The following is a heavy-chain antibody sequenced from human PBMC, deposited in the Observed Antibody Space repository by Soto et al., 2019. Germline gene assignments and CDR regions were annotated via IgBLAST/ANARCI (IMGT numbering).Heavy chain of an antibody. CDR2: ISWNSGSI. J-gene: IGHJ6*03. Sequence: HPGGSLRLSCAASGFTFDDYAMHWVRQAPGKGLEWVSGISWNSGSIGYADSVKGRFTISRDNAKNSLYLQMNSLRAEDTALYYCAKDTEYYYYYYMDVWGKGTTVTVSS. CDR3: AKDTEYYYYYYMDV. CDR1: GFTFDDYA. V-gene: IGHV3-9*01.